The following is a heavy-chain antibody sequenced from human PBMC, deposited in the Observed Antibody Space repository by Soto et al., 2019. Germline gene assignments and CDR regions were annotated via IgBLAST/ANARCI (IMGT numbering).Heavy chain of an antibody. V-gene: IGHV4-59*01. J-gene: IGHJ6*02. CDR3: ARDLWGYCGTDCYPLDV. CDR1: GGSISGYY. CDR2: MYNTGST. D-gene: IGHD2-21*02. Sequence: SETLSLTFTVSGGSISGYYWSWIRQPPGKGLEWIGYMYNTGSTVYNPSFKSRVTISVDTSKNQFSLKLNSVTAADTAVYYCARDLWGYCGTDCYPLDVWGQGTTVTVSS.